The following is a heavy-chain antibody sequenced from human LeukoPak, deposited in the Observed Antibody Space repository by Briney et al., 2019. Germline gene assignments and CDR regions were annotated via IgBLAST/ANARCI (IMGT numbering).Heavy chain of an antibody. D-gene: IGHD6-13*01. CDR3: ARAPRNSSTMLDY. V-gene: IGHV1-46*01. CDR1: GYIFTGYY. J-gene: IGHJ4*02. Sequence: ASVKVSCKASGYIFTGYYMHWVRQAPGQGLEWMALINANDGSTAYAHKFQGRVTMTRDTSTSTVYMDLSSLTSEDTAVYYCARAPRNSSTMLDYWGQGTLVTVSS. CDR2: INANDGST.